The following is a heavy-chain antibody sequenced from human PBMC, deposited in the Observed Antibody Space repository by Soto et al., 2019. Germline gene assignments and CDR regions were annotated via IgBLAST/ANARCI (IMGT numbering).Heavy chain of an antibody. J-gene: IGHJ4*02. D-gene: IGHD1-26*01. CDR2: IYHSGST. CDR1: GGSISSSNW. CDR3: ARDGDSIVGAERQLDY. Sequence: QVQLQESGPGLVKPSGTLSLTCAVSGGSISSSNWWSWVRQPPGKGLEWMGEIYHSGSTNYNPSLKNRITISVDKSKNQFSLKLSSVTAADTAVYYCARDGDSIVGAERQLDYWGQGTLVTVSS. V-gene: IGHV4-4*02.